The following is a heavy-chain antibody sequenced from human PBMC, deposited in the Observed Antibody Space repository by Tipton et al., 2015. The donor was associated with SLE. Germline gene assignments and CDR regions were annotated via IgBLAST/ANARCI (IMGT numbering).Heavy chain of an antibody. J-gene: IGHJ4*02. CDR1: GGSISSHY. V-gene: IGHV4-59*11. D-gene: IGHD3-10*01. Sequence: GLVKPSETLSLTCTVSGGSISSHYWSWIRQPPGKGLEWIGYTYYSGSTNYNPSLKSRVTISVDTSKNQFSLKLSSVTAADTAVYYCARSSNLYGSGAGDYWGQGTLVTVSS. CDR2: TYYSGST. CDR3: ARSSNLYGSGAGDY.